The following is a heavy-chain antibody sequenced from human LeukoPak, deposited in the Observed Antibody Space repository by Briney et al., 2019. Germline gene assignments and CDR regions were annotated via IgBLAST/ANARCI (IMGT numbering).Heavy chain of an antibody. J-gene: IGHJ4*02. Sequence: ASVKVSCKASGYTFTSYGISWVRQAPGQGLEWMGIINPSGGSTSYAQKFQGRVTMTRDTSTSTVYMELSSLRSEDTAVYYCARDALSGTMVRGVHFDYWGQGTLVTVSS. D-gene: IGHD3-10*01. CDR3: ARDALSGTMVRGVHFDY. V-gene: IGHV1-46*01. CDR1: GYTFTSYG. CDR2: INPSGGST.